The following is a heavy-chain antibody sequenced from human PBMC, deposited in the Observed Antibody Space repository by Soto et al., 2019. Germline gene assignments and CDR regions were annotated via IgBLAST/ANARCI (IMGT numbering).Heavy chain of an antibody. V-gene: IGHV3-33*01. D-gene: IGHD6-19*01. CDR3: GRALRRDGWVDAFDI. CDR2: IWYDGSNK. Sequence: QVQLVESGGGVVQPGRSLRLSCAASGFTFSSYGMHWVRQAPGKGLEWVAVIWYDGSNKYYADSVKGRFTISRDNSKNPLYLQMNRLRAEETAVYYCGRALRRDGWVDAFDIWGQGTMVTVSS. CDR1: GFTFSSYG. J-gene: IGHJ3*02.